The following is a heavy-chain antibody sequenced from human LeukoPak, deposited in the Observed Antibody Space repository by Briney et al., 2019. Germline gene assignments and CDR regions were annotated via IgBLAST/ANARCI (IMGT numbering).Heavy chain of an antibody. D-gene: IGHD1-14*01. CDR2: ISSSSSYI. V-gene: IGHV3-21*01. Sequence: GGSLRLSCAASGFTFSSYSMNWVRQAPGKGLEWVSSISSSSSYIYYADSVKGRFTISGDNAKNSLYLQMNSLRADDTAAYYCAKTANPGKVRFYYYGMDVWGQGTTVTVSS. J-gene: IGHJ6*02. CDR3: AKTANPGKVRFYYYGMDV. CDR1: GFTFSSYS.